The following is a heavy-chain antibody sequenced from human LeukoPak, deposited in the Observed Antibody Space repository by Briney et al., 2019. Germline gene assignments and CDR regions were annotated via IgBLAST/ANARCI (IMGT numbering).Heavy chain of an antibody. D-gene: IGHD1-26*01. V-gene: IGHV4-34*01. Sequence: SETLSLTCAVYGGSFSGYYWNWIRQPPGKGLEWIGEINHSGSTNYIPSLKSRVTTSVDTSKNQFSLKLSSVTAADTAVYYCARGSKMLGYNWFDPWGQGTLVTVSS. J-gene: IGHJ5*02. CDR2: INHSGST. CDR3: ARGSKMLGYNWFDP. CDR1: GGSFSGYY.